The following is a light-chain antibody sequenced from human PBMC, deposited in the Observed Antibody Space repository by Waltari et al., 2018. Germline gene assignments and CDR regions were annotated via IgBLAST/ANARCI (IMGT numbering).Light chain of an antibody. CDR1: ISNFGRSY. CDR3: EAWDDSLSVLV. CDR2: RNK. J-gene: IGLJ3*02. Sequence: QSVLTQPPSASVTPGQSVTISCSGSISNFGRSYVYRYQQVPRTAPKPLIYRNKLRPSGVPDRFSGSKSGTSASLAISGLRSEDEADYYCEAWDDSLSVLVFGGGTKVTVL. V-gene: IGLV1-47*01.